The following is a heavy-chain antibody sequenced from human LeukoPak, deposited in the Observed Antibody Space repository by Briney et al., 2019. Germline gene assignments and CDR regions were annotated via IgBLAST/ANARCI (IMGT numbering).Heavy chain of an antibody. D-gene: IGHD3-22*01. J-gene: IGHJ4*02. CDR2: ISWNSGSI. CDR3: AKDSVGYYDSSGYSDY. Sequence: GGSLRLSCAASGFTFDDYAMHWVRQAPGKGLEWVSGISWNSGSIGYADSVKGRFTISRDNAKNSLYLQMNSLRAEDTALYYCAKDSVGYYDSSGYSDYWGQGTLVTVSS. V-gene: IGHV3-9*01. CDR1: GFTFDDYA.